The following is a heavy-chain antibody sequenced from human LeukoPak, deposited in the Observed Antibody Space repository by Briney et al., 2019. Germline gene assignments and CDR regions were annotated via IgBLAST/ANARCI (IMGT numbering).Heavy chain of an antibody. CDR2: IGAGFDT. CDR3: AREDSTRSGVRELDY. V-gene: IGHV3-13*01. CDR1: GFTFSTYD. Sequence: GGSLRLSCAASGFTFSTYDFHWVRQVTGKGLQWVSAIGAGFDTYYQDSVRGRFTISRENAKNSLYLQMNSLTVGDTAAYYCAREDSTRSGVRELDYWGQGILVTVSS. D-gene: IGHD3-10*01. J-gene: IGHJ4*02.